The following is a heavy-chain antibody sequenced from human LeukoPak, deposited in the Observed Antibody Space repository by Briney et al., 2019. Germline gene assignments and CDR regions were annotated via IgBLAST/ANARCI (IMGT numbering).Heavy chain of an antibody. Sequence: GGSLRLSCAASGFTFSSYWMNWVRQAPGKGLEWVANIKQDGSEKYYVDSVKGRFTISRDNSMNTLYLQMNSLRAEDTAVYYCARMYYYDSSGYYYYFDYWGQGTLVTVSS. CDR1: GFTFSSYW. V-gene: IGHV3-7*01. D-gene: IGHD3-22*01. CDR3: ARMYYYDSSGYYYYFDY. J-gene: IGHJ4*02. CDR2: IKQDGSEK.